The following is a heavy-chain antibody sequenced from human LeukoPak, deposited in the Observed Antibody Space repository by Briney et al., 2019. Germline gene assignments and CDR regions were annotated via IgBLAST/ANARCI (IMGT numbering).Heavy chain of an antibody. CDR1: GFTFSSYA. J-gene: IGHJ4*02. CDR3: ARGAHEYQLLYEY. CDR2: ISYDGSNK. V-gene: IGHV3-30*04. D-gene: IGHD2-2*02. Sequence: PGGSLRLSCAASGFTFSSYAMHWVRQAPGKGLEWVAVISYDGSNKYYADSVKGRFTISRDNSKNTLYLQMNSLRAEDTAVYYCARGAHEYQLLYEYWGQGTLVTVSS.